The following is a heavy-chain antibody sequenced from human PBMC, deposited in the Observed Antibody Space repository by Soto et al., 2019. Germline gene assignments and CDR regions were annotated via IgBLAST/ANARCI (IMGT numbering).Heavy chain of an antibody. J-gene: IGHJ4*02. D-gene: IGHD1-26*01. V-gene: IGHV1-69*01. CDR3: AGDGSSGSRPFDC. Sequence: QVQLVQSGAEVKKPGSSVKVSCKASGGTFSSYAISWVRQAPGRGLEWMGGFIPIVGTANYAQKFQGRVTITADESTSTAYMELSSLRTEDTAVYYCAGDGSSGSRPFDCWGEGALVTVSS. CDR1: GGTFSSYA. CDR2: FIPIVGTA.